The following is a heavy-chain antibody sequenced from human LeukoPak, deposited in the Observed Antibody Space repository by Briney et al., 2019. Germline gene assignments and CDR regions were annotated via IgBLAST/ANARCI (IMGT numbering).Heavy chain of an antibody. CDR3: ARSRLGILFLMDY. CDR2: INAGNGNT. Sequence: GASVKVSCKASGYTFTSYAMHWVRQAPGQRLEWMGWINAGNGNTKYSQKFQGRVTITRDTSISTAYMELSRLRSDDTAVYYCARSRLGILFLMDYWGQGTLVTVSS. D-gene: IGHD7-27*01. V-gene: IGHV1-3*01. J-gene: IGHJ4*02. CDR1: GYTFTSYA.